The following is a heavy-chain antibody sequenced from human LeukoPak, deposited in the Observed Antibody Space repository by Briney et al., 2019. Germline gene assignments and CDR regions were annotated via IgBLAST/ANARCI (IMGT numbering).Heavy chain of an antibody. J-gene: IGHJ4*02. V-gene: IGHV1-24*01. CDR3: ATGVQICSGGSCDY. D-gene: IGHD2-15*01. Sequence: ASVKVSCKVSGYTVTELSMHWVRQAPGKGLEWMGGFDPEDGETIYAQKFQGRVTMTEDTSTDTAYMELSSLRSEDTAVYYCATGVQICSGGSCDYWGQGTLVTVSS. CDR1: GYTVTELS. CDR2: FDPEDGET.